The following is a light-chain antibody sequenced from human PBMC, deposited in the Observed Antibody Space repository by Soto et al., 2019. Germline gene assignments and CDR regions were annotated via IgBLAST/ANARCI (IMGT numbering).Light chain of an antibody. CDR1: QSVSSNY. CDR3: QQYGSSPFT. Sequence: ESVLTQSPGTLSLSPGERTALSCRASQSVSSNYLAWYQKKPGQAPRLLIYGASSRATGIPDRFSGSGSGTDFTLTISRLEPEDFAVYYCQQYGSSPFTFGPGTKVDIK. V-gene: IGKV3-20*01. J-gene: IGKJ3*01. CDR2: GAS.